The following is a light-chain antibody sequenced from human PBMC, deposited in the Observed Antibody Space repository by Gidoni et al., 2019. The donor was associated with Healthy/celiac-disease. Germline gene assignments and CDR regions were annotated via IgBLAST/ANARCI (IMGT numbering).Light chain of an antibody. V-gene: IGKV3-15*01. CDR3: QQYNNWTPWT. CDR1: QSVSSN. J-gene: IGKJ1*01. CDR2: GAS. Sequence: DIVMTQSPATLSVSPGERATLSCRASQSVSSNLAWYQQKPGQAPRLLSYGASTRATGIPARLSGSGSGTEFTLTISSLQSEDFAVYYCQQYNNWTPWTFGQGTKVEIK.